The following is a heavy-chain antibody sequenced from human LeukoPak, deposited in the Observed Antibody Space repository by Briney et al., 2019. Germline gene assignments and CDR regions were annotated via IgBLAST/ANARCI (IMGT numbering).Heavy chain of an antibody. CDR1: GYTFTSYD. J-gene: IGHJ6*03. V-gene: IGHV1-8*03. CDR3: ARGTLGDYDFWSGYYSDYYMDV. D-gene: IGHD3-3*01. Sequence: GASVKVSCKASGYTFTSYDINWVRQATGQGLEWMGWMNPNSGNTGYAQKFQGRVTITRNTSISTAYMELSSLRSEDTAVYYCARGTLGDYDFWSGYYSDYYMDVWGKGTTVTVSS. CDR2: MNPNSGNT.